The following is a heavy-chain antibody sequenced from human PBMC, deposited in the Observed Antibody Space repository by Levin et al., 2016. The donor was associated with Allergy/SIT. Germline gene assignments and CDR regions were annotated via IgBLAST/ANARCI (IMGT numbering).Heavy chain of an antibody. D-gene: IGHD3-22*01. V-gene: IGHV1-3*01. CDR2: INAGNGNT. CDR3: ARDLSSGRVL. J-gene: IGHJ4*02. Sequence: WVRQAPGQRLEWMGWINAGNGNTKYSQKFQGRVTITRDTSASTAYMELSSLRSEDTAVYYCARDLSSGRVLWGQGTLVTVSS.